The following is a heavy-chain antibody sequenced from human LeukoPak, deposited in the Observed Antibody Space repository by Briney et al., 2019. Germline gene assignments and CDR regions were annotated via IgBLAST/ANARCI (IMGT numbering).Heavy chain of an antibody. V-gene: IGHV3-11*01. J-gene: IGHJ4*02. CDR1: AFTFSEYS. CDR3: ARPPEGYSYGFYFGH. D-gene: IGHD5-18*01. Sequence: GGSLRLSCVGSAFTFSEYSMSWIRQAPGRELEWISSITESGGTEYYADSVKGRFSISRDNTKSALYLQMNSLRAEDTAVYYCARPPEGYSYGFYFGHWGQGAPVIVSS. CDR2: ITESGGTE.